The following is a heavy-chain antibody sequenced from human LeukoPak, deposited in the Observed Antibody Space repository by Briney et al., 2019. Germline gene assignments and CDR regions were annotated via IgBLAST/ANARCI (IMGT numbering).Heavy chain of an antibody. CDR2: IYYSGST. D-gene: IGHD1-26*01. V-gene: IGHV4-39*01. Sequence: SETLSLTCTASGGSISSSGYYWGWIRQPPGKGLEWIGSIYYSGSTYYNPSLKSRVTISVDTSKNQFSLKLSSVTAADTAVYYCARHDLIVGANYFDYWGQGTLVTVSS. CDR1: GGSISSSGYY. CDR3: ARHDLIVGANYFDY. J-gene: IGHJ4*02.